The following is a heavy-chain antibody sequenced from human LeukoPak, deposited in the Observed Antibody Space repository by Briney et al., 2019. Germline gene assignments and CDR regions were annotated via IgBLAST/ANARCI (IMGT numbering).Heavy chain of an antibody. V-gene: IGHV3-74*01. D-gene: IGHD3-16*01. CDR2: INTDGRSA. CDR3: ARDVWGDRDSYFDS. J-gene: IGHJ4*02. CDR1: GFTFSTYE. Sequence: GGSLRLSCTASGFTFSTYEMNWVRQAPGKGLEWVSRINTDGRSASYGVSVKGRFTISRDNAKNTLELQMNSLRAEDTAVYFCARDVWGDRDSYFDSWGQGTLVTVSS.